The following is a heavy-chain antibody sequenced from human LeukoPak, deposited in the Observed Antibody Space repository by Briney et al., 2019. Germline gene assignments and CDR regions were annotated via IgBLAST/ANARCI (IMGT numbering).Heavy chain of an antibody. Sequence: ASVKVSCKASGYTFSSYGISWVRQAPGQGLEWMGWISVYNGDTNYAQHLQGRVTITTDTSMSTAYMELRSLRSDDTAVYYCARVIAATSKYYFDYWGQGTLVTVSS. D-gene: IGHD6-13*01. CDR3: ARVIAATSKYYFDY. J-gene: IGHJ4*02. V-gene: IGHV1-18*01. CDR1: GYTFSSYG. CDR2: ISVYNGDT.